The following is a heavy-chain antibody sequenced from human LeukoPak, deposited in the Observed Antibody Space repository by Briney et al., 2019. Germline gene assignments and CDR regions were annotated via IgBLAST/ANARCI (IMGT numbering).Heavy chain of an antibody. D-gene: IGHD4-17*01. Sequence: GGSLRLSCAASGFTFSSYAMSWVRQMPGKGLEWMGIIYPGDSDTRYSPSFQGQVTISADKSISTAYLQWSSLKASDTAMYYCARDSRNGDYGFAFDIWGQGTMVTVSS. CDR2: IYPGDSDT. CDR1: GFTFSSYA. CDR3: ARDSRNGDYGFAFDI. V-gene: IGHV5-51*01. J-gene: IGHJ3*02.